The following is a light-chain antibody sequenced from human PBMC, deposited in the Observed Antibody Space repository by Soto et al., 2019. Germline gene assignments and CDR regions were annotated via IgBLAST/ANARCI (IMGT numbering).Light chain of an antibody. J-gene: IGKJ4*01. CDR3: QQYDNWPPLT. V-gene: IGKV3-15*01. Sequence: EIVMTQSPATLSVSPGERATLSCRASQSVNRNLAWYQQKPGQAPRLLIYGASTRATGIPARFSGSGSGTEFTLTISSLQSEDFAVYHCQQYDNWPPLTFGGGTKVEIK. CDR1: QSVNRN. CDR2: GAS.